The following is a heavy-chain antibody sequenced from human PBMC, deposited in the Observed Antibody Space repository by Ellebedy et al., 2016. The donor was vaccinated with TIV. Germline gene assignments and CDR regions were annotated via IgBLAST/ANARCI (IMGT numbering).Heavy chain of an antibody. D-gene: IGHD3-10*01. CDR2: IIPIFGTA. CDR3: ARSLWFGELIGTNWFDP. V-gene: IGHV1-69*13. Sequence: ASVKVSCKASGGTFSSYAISWVRQAPGQGLEWMGGIIPIFGTANYAQKFQGRVTITADESTSTAYMELSSLRSEDTAVYYCARSLWFGELIGTNWFDPWGQGTLVTVSS. J-gene: IGHJ5*02. CDR1: GGTFSSYA.